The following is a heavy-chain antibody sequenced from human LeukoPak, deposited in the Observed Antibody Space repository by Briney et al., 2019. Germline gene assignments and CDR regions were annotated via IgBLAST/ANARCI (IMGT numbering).Heavy chain of an antibody. CDR1: GFTFSSYA. CDR2: ISGSGGST. Sequence: GGSLRLSCAASGFTFSSYAMSWVRQAPGKGLEWVSAISGSGGSTYYADSVKGRFTISRDNSKNSLYLQMNSLRAEDTAVYYCARDEGGSSYIIWGQGTMVTVSS. CDR3: ARDEGGSSYII. J-gene: IGHJ3*02. D-gene: IGHD3-22*01. V-gene: IGHV3-23*01.